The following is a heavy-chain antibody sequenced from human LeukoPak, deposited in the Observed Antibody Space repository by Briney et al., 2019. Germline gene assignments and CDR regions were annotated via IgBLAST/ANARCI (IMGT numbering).Heavy chain of an antibody. V-gene: IGHV1-69*13. CDR2: IIPIFGTA. CDR1: GGTFSSYA. CDR3: ARGYCSSTSCYRAFDY. D-gene: IGHD2-2*01. Sequence: GASVKVSCKASGGTFSSYAISWVRQAPGQGLEWMGGIIPIFGTANCAQKFQGRVTITADESTSTAYMELSSLRSDDTAVYYCARGYCSSTSCYRAFDYWGPGTLVTVSS. J-gene: IGHJ4*02.